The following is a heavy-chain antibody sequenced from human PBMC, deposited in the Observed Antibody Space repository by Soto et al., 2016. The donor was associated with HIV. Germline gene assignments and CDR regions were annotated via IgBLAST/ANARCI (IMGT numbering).Heavy chain of an antibody. Sequence: EVQLLESGGDFVQPGGRLRLSCVASGFTFKSYAMTWVRQAPGKGLEWVSGISSSDISAYYAVSVKGRFTISRDNSRNTLYLQMNGLRAEDSATYYCAKGNSRMLMPGKYFDDWGQGTLVTVSS. J-gene: IGHJ4*02. CDR2: ISSSDISA. D-gene: IGHD3-22*01. V-gene: IGHV3-23*01. CDR1: GFTFKSYA. CDR3: AKGNSRMLMPGKYFDD.